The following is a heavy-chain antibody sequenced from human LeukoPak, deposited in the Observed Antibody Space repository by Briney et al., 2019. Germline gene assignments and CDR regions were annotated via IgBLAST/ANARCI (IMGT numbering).Heavy chain of an antibody. CDR2: ISSSSSTI. CDR1: GFTFSTYS. Sequence: GGSLRLSCAASGFTFSTYSMNWVRQAPGKGLEWVSYISSSSSTIYYADSVKGRFTISRDNAKNSLYLQMNSLRAEDTAVYYCARGSTYYDSSGQAPFDYWGQGTLVTVSS. V-gene: IGHV3-48*01. D-gene: IGHD3-22*01. J-gene: IGHJ4*02. CDR3: ARGSTYYDSSGQAPFDY.